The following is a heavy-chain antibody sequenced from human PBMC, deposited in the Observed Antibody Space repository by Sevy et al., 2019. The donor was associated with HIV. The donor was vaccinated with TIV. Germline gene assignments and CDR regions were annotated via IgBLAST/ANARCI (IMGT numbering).Heavy chain of an antibody. D-gene: IGHD1-1*01. V-gene: IGHV1-2*02. CDR3: ARDVSTANWFDP. Sequence: ASVKVSCQASGYTFTDYYMHWVRQAPGQGLEWMGWINPNSGGTNYAQKFQGRVTMTRDTSISTAYMELSRLKSDDTAVYYCARDVSTANWFDPWGQGTLVTVSS. J-gene: IGHJ5*02. CDR2: INPNSGGT. CDR1: GYTFTDYY.